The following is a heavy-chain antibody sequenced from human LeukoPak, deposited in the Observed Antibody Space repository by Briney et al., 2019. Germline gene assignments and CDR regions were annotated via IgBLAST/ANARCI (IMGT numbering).Heavy chain of an antibody. V-gene: IGHV6-1*01. Sequence: SQTLSLTCAISGDSDSSNSAAWNWIRQSPSRGLEWQVRTYYRSKWYNDYAVSVKSRITINPDTSKNQCSLQLNSVTPEDTAVYYCAIDRQQARPWWDAFDIWGERTMVTVSS. CDR3: AIDRQQARPWWDAFDI. J-gene: IGHJ3*02. D-gene: IGHD2-8*02. CDR1: GDSDSSNSAA. CDR2: TYYRSKWYN.